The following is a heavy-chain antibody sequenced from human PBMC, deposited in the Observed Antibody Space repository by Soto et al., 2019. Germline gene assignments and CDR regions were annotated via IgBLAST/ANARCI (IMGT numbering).Heavy chain of an antibody. D-gene: IGHD6-13*01. Sequence: GGSLRLSCAASGFTFSSYAMHWVRQAPGKGLEWVAVISYDGSNEYYADSVKGRFTISRDNSKNTLYLQMNSLRAEDTAVYYCAKCRERSSWVFYAFDIWGQGTMVTVSS. J-gene: IGHJ3*02. CDR3: AKCRERSSWVFYAFDI. CDR1: GFTFSSYA. CDR2: ISYDGSNE. V-gene: IGHV3-30*18.